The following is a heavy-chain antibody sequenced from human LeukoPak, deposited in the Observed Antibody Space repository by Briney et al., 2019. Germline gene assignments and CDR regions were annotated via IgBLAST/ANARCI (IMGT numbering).Heavy chain of an antibody. Sequence: PSETLSLTCTASGGSISSNTYYWGWIRQPPGKGLEWIGSIYYGGSTYYNSSLKSRVTISVDTSKNQFSLKLSSVTAADTAVYYCARRGNTGRSFDYWGQGTLVTVSS. CDR3: ARRGNTGRSFDY. CDR2: IYYGGST. J-gene: IGHJ4*02. CDR1: GGSISSNTYY. D-gene: IGHD4-23*01. V-gene: IGHV4-39*01.